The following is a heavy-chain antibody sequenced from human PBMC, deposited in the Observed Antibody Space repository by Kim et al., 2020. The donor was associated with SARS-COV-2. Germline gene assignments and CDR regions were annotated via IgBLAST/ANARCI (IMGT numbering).Heavy chain of an antibody. D-gene: IGHD1-1*01. CDR3: ARRLGSYNWNEYYYYFYGMDV. CDR2: IIPMFGTA. CDR1: GGTFNSYA. Sequence: SVKVSCKASGGTFNSYAISWVRQAPGQGLEWMGGIIPMFGTAHYAQKFQGRVTITADESTSTAYMELSSLRSEDTAVYYCARRLGSYNWNEYYYYFYGMDVWGRGTTVTVSS. V-gene: IGHV1-69*13. J-gene: IGHJ6*02.